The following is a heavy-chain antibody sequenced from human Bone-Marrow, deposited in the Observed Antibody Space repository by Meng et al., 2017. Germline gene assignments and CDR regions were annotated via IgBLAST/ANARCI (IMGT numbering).Heavy chain of an antibody. CDR3: ARVLGYCSSTSGRPDDY. CDR1: GGSISSSSYY. D-gene: IGHD2-2*01. CDR2: IYYSGST. J-gene: IGHJ4*02. V-gene: IGHV4-39*07. Sequence: SETLSLTCTVSGGSISSSSYYWGWIRQPPGKGLEWIGSIYYSGSTYYNPSLKSRVTISVDTSKNQFSLKLSSVTAADTAVYYCARVLGYCSSTSGRPDDYWGQGTLVTVSS.